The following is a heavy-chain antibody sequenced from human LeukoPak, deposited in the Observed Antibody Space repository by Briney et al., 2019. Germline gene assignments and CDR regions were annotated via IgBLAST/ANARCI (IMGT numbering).Heavy chain of an antibody. J-gene: IGHJ5*02. D-gene: IGHD6-13*01. V-gene: IGHV3-7*01. CDR1: GFTFTTYW. CDR2: IKQDGSER. CDR3: ARGGYMFDP. Sequence: GESLKISCSASGFTFTTYWMTWVRQAPGKGLEWVANIKQDGSERYYVDSVKGRFTISRDNAKNSLYLQMDSLRAEETAVYHCARGGYMFDPWGQGTLVTVSS.